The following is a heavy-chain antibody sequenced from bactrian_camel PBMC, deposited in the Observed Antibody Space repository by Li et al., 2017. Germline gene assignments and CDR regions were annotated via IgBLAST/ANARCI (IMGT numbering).Heavy chain of an antibody. D-gene: IGHD1*01. V-gene: IGHV3S26*01. J-gene: IGHJ4*01. CDR3: AADRCYPGWSRSGDDFPY. CDR1: GYTYSSYC. Sequence: VQLVESGGGLVQPGGSLRLSCVASGYTYSSYCMGWFRQAPGKEREGVAAIDSDGSTSYADSVNGRFIVPQDDAKTTLYLQMNSLKPDDTAMYYCAADRCYPGWSRSGDDFPYWGRGTQVTVS. CDR2: IDSDGST.